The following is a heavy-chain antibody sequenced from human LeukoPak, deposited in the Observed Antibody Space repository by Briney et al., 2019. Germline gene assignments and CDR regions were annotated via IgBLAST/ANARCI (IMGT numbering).Heavy chain of an antibody. Sequence: SETLSLTCAVSGYSISSGYYWGWIRQPPGKGLEWIGSIYHSGSTYYNPSLKSRVTISVDTSKNQFSLKLSSVTAADTAVYYCARGPALRLWFSWGQGTLVTVSS. CDR2: IYHSGST. D-gene: IGHD5-18*01. J-gene: IGHJ4*02. V-gene: IGHV4-38-2*01. CDR1: GYSISSGYY. CDR3: ARGPALRLWFS.